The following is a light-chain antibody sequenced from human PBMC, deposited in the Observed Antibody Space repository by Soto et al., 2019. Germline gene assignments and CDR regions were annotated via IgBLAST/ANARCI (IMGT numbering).Light chain of an antibody. J-gene: IGLJ1*01. CDR3: SAFTTANTEV. CDR1: SSDIGRFGM. Sequence: QAVLAQHASHYESPWPSITISCAGTSSDIGRFGMVSSYRQFPGKAPQLLIYAVKHRPSGVSDRFSGSQSATLASLIISGLQAEDEADYYCSAFTTANTEVFGSGTKVTVL. V-gene: IGLV2-14*01. CDR2: AVK.